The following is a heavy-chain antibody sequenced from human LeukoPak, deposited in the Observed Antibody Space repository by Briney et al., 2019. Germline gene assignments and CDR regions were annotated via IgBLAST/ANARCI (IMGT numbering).Heavy chain of an antibody. J-gene: IGHJ5*02. Sequence: ASVKVSCKASGYTFTVYYMHWVRQAPGQGLEWMGRINPNSGGTNYAQKFQGRVTMTRDTSISTAYMELSRLRSDDTAVYYCARDQDPITYYYDSSGYYPWGQGTLVTVSS. CDR2: INPNSGGT. CDR1: GYTFTVYY. CDR3: ARDQDPITYYYDSSGYYP. D-gene: IGHD3-22*01. V-gene: IGHV1-2*06.